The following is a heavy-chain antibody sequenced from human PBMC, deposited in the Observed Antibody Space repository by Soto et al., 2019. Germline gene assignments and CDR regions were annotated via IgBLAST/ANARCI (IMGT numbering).Heavy chain of an antibody. Sequence: QVQLVESGGGVVQTGRSLRLSCAASGFTFSSYGMHWVRQAPGKALECVAVIWYYGSNKYYADSLKCRFTISRDNSNNTLYLKMTRLRAEDTDVYYCARDGNGIPSKGDDGMDVWGQEPTVTVSS. V-gene: IGHV3-33*01. J-gene: IGHJ6*02. CDR3: ARDGNGIPSKGDDGMDV. D-gene: IGHD3-16*01. CDR1: GFTFSSYG. CDR2: IWYYGSNK.